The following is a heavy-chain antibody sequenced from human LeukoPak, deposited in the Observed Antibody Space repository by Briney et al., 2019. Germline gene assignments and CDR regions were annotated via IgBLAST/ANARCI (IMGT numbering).Heavy chain of an antibody. V-gene: IGHV3-33*01. Sequence: GGSLRLSCAASGFTFSSYGMHWVRQAPGKGLEWVAVIWYDGSNKYYADSVKGRFTISRDNSKNTLYLQMNSLRAEDTAVYYCARGPEDYGLDYWGQGTLVTVSS. CDR3: ARGPEDYGLDY. CDR2: IWYDGSNK. J-gene: IGHJ4*02. D-gene: IGHD4-17*01. CDR1: GFTFSSYG.